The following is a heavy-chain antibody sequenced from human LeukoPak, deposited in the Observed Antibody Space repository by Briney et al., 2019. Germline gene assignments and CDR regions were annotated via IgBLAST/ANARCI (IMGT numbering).Heavy chain of an antibody. V-gene: IGHV3-7*01. D-gene: IGHD2/OR15-2a*01. CDR1: GFTSIAYA. Sequence: GGSLRLSCVGSGFTSIAYALTWARQAPGKGLEWVANIKQDGSKKSYVDSVKGRFTISRDNAKNTVYLQMNSLRAEDTAVYYCVSFYETYWGRGTLVTVSS. J-gene: IGHJ4*02. CDR3: VSFYETY. CDR2: IKQDGSKK.